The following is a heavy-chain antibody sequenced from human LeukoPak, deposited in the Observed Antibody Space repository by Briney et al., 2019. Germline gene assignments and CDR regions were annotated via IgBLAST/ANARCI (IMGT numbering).Heavy chain of an antibody. CDR2: INHSGST. CDR1: GGSFSGYY. CDR3: AGGGLVRGVTHWFDP. Sequence: SETLSLTCAVYGGSFSGYYWSWIRQPPGKGLEWIGEINHSGSTNYNPSLKSRVTTSVDTSKNQFSLKLNSVTPEDTAVYYCAGGGLVRGVTHWFDPWGQGTLVTVSS. V-gene: IGHV4-34*01. D-gene: IGHD3-10*01. J-gene: IGHJ5*02.